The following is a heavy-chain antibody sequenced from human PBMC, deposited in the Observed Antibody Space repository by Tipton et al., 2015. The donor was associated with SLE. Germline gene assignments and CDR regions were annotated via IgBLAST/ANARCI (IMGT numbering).Heavy chain of an antibody. Sequence: TLSLTCTVSGGSISSHYWSWIRQPPGKGLEWIGYIYYSGSTNYNPSLTSRVTISVDTSKNQFSLKLSSVTAADTAVYYCARGGEQQLVWGWFDPWGQGILVTVSS. CDR1: GGSISSHY. J-gene: IGHJ5*02. CDR3: ARGGEQQLVWGWFDP. D-gene: IGHD6-13*01. CDR2: IYYSGST. V-gene: IGHV4-59*11.